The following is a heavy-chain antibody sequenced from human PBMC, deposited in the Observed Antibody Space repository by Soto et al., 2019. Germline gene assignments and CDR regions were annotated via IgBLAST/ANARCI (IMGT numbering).Heavy chain of an antibody. CDR2: VYNSGYT. CDR3: ARDHCWSYFYDYYYAMDV. Sequence: PWETLSLTCTVSGVSDDSMRNFYWSWIRQPAGKGLEWIGRVYNSGYTEYNPSLKSRVTMSVNTSKGQFSLRLSSMTAADTAVYYCARDHCWSYFYDYYYAMDVWGQGTTVTVSS. J-gene: IGHJ6*02. CDR1: GVSDDSMRNFY. V-gene: IGHV4-4*07. D-gene: IGHD3-3*02.